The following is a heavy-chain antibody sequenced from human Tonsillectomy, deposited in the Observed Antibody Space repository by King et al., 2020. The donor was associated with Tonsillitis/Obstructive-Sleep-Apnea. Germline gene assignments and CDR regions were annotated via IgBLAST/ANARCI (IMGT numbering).Heavy chain of an antibody. CDR2: IFYSGNT. CDR1: GDFITSSNFY. J-gene: IGHJ4*02. Sequence: QLQESGPGLVKPSETLSLTCSVSGDFITSSNFYWSWIRQPPGKGLEWIGSIFYSGNTFYNPSLKTRVSMSVDTSKNQFSLNLSSVTAADTAVYSCARHRDTALGPFNYWGQGTPVTVSS. V-gene: IGHV4-39*01. CDR3: ARHRDTALGPFNY. D-gene: IGHD5-18*01.